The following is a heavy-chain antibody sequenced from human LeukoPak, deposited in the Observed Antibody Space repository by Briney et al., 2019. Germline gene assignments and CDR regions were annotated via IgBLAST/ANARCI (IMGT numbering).Heavy chain of an antibody. CDR1: GFTIKNFG. CDR3: VRGADMNYNFENSFYFDS. Sequence: GTSLRLSCAVSGFTIKNFGMHWVRQAPGKGREWVSVIWYYGSQRHYIDPVKGRFAISRENSMYTLSLEMNGLRVEDTAVYYCVRGADMNYNFENSFYFDSWGQGALVIVSS. V-gene: IGHV3-33*01. D-gene: IGHD3-3*01. J-gene: IGHJ4*02. CDR2: IWYYGSQR.